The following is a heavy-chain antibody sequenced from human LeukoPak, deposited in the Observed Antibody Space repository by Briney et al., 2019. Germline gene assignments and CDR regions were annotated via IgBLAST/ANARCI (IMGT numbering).Heavy chain of an antibody. Sequence: GASVKVSCKASGYTFTGYYMHWVRQAPGQGLEWMGWINPNSGGTNYAQKFQGRVTMTRDTFISTAYMELSRLRSDDTAVYYCARAGITMVRGAEFDYWGQGTLVTVSS. CDR1: GYTFTGYY. J-gene: IGHJ4*02. CDR3: ARAGITMVRGAEFDY. D-gene: IGHD3-10*01. V-gene: IGHV1-2*02. CDR2: INPNSGGT.